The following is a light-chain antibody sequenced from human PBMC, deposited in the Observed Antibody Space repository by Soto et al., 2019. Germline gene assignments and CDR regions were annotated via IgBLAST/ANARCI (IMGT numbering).Light chain of an antibody. V-gene: IGKV3-20*01. Sequence: EIVLTQSPGTLSLSPGERATLSCRASQSVSSSSLAWYQQKRGQAPRLLIHGASSRATGIPDRFSGSGSGKDFTLTISRLEPEDFAVYYCQQYGGSPRTLGQGTKVDIK. CDR2: GAS. J-gene: IGKJ1*01. CDR3: QQYGGSPRT. CDR1: QSVSSSS.